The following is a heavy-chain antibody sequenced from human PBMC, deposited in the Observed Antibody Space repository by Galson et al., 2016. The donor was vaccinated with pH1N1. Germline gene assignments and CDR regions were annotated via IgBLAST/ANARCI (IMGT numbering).Heavy chain of an antibody. CDR1: GFIFSDYA. Sequence: SLRLSCAASGFIFSDYAMNWVRQAPEKGLEWISYIRGGGTDIYYADSVRGIFTISRDDAKNSLYLQMSSLRAEDTALYYCVRDHLWAFDYWGQGVQVTVSS. CDR2: IRGGGTDI. V-gene: IGHV3-48*03. D-gene: IGHD1-26*01. J-gene: IGHJ4*02. CDR3: VRDHLWAFDY.